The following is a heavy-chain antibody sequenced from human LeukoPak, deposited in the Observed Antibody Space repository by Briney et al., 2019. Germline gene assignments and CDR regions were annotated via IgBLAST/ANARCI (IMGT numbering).Heavy chain of an antibody. J-gene: IGHJ4*02. Sequence: PGGSLRLSCAASGFTFSSYWMSWVRQAPGKGLEWEANIKQDGSEKYYVDSVKGRFTISRDNAKNSRYLQMNSLRAEDTAVYYCARDRIGWFDYWGQGTLVTVFS. CDR1: GFTFSSYW. D-gene: IGHD2-15*01. CDR2: IKQDGSEK. V-gene: IGHV3-7*01. CDR3: ARDRIGWFDY.